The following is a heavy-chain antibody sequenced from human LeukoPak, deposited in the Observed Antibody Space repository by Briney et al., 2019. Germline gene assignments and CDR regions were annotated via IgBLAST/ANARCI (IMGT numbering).Heavy chain of an antibody. J-gene: IGHJ4*02. CDR3: ARDRLHYGEYEKTFDY. D-gene: IGHD4-17*01. Sequence: PGGSLRLSCAASGFTFSSYSMNWVRQAPGKGLEWVSSISSSSSYIYYADSLKGRFTISRDNAKNSLYLQMNSLRAEDSAVYYCARDRLHYGEYEKTFDYWGQGTLVTVSS. CDR2: ISSSSSYI. V-gene: IGHV3-21*01. CDR1: GFTFSSYS.